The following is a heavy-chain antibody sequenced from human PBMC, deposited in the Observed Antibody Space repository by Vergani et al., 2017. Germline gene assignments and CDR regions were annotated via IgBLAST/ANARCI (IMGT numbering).Heavy chain of an antibody. CDR2: ISYDGSNK. V-gene: IGHV3-30*04. J-gene: IGHJ6*03. CDR3: ARDPVRFLEWSYYMDV. D-gene: IGHD3-3*01. CDR1: GFTFSSYA. Sequence: QVQLVESGGGVVQPGRSLRLSCAASGFTFSSYAMHWVRQAPGKGLEWVAVISYDGSNKYYADSVKGRFTISRDNAKNTLYLQMNSLRAVDTAVYYCARDPVRFLEWSYYMDVWGKGTTVTVSS.